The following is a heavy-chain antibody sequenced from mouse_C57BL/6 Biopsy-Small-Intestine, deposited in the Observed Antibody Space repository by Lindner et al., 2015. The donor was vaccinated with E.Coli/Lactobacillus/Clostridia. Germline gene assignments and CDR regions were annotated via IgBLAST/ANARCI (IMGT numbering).Heavy chain of an antibody. J-gene: IGHJ3*02. CDR3: AREGDPYDSTFGY. D-gene: IGHD2-4*01. V-gene: IGHV5-17*01. Sequence: VQLQEVWGGLVKPGGSLKLSCAASGFTFSDYGMHWVRQAPEKGLEWVAYISSGSSTIYYADTVKGRFTISRDNAKNTLFLQMTSLRSEDTAMYYCAREGDPYDSTFGYWGQGTLVTVSA. CDR2: ISSGSSTI. CDR1: GFTFSDYG.